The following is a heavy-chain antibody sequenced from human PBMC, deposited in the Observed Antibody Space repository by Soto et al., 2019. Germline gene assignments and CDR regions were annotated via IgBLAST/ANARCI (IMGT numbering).Heavy chain of an antibody. CDR2: ISYDGSNK. CDR3: ARDSTYDYGDQRDYFDY. J-gene: IGHJ4*02. D-gene: IGHD4-17*01. Sequence: HPGGSLRLSCAASGFIFSSYAMHWVRQAPGKGLEWVAVISYDGSNKYYADSVKGRLTISRDNSKNTLYLQMNSLRAEDTAVYYCARDSTYDYGDQRDYFDYWGQGTLVTVSS. CDR1: GFIFSSYA. V-gene: IGHV3-30-3*01.